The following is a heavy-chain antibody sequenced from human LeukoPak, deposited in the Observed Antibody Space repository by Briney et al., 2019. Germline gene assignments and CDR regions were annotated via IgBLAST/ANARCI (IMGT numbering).Heavy chain of an antibody. CDR2: ISYDGINT. V-gene: IGHV3-30-3*01. J-gene: IGHJ3*02. Sequence: GGSLRLSCAASGFTFSSHAIYWVRQAPGKGLEWVAFISYDGINTYYADSVRGRFTISSDSSKNTLYLQMNSLRTEDTALYYCARDIVRGSPFYGLDIWGPGRMVTVSS. D-gene: IGHD2/OR15-2a*01. CDR1: GFTFSSHA. CDR3: ARDIVRGSPFYGLDI.